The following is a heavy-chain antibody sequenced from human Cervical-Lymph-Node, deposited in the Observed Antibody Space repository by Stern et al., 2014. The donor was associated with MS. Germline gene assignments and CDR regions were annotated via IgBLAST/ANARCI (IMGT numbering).Heavy chain of an antibody. D-gene: IGHD3-10*01. V-gene: IGHV2-5*02. CDR2: IFWDDDD. CDR1: GFSLTTSGVG. J-gene: IGHJ3*01. CDR3: PYTFSTWPPGVFHV. Sequence: QITLKESGPTLVRPTQTLTLTCSFSGFSLTTSGVGVGWIRQPPGMALEWLAVIFWDDDDRYSPSLQTSLATPKDPPNNQVVLPLTEMDPADTATYFCPYTFSTWPPGVFHVWGPGTMVTASS.